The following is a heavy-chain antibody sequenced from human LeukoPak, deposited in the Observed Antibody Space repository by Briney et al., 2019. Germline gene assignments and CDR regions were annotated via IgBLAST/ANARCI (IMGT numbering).Heavy chain of an antibody. V-gene: IGHV3-21*01. Sequence: PGGSLRLSCAASGFTFSSYSMNWVRQAPGKGLEWVSSISSSSSYIYYADSVKGRFTISRDNAKNSLYLQMNSLRAEDTAVYYCARIQLTTYYYYMDVWGKGTTVTVSS. CDR1: GFTFSSYS. J-gene: IGHJ6*03. CDR3: ARIQLTTYYYYMDV. D-gene: IGHD4-11*01. CDR2: ISSSSSYI.